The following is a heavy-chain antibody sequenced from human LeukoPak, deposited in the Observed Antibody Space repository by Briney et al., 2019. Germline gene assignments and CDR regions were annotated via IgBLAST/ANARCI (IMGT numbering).Heavy chain of an antibody. J-gene: IGHJ4*02. V-gene: IGHV4-39*07. CDR1: GGSISSSGYY. CDR3: ARYRPYYYDSSGYYYYFDY. D-gene: IGHD3-22*01. Sequence: PSETLSLTCTASGGSISSSGYYWGWIRQPPGKGLEWIASINYSGTTYYNPSLKSRVTISEDRSKNQFSLKLSSVTAADTAVYYCARYRPYYYDSSGYYYYFDYWGQGTLVTVSS. CDR2: INYSGTT.